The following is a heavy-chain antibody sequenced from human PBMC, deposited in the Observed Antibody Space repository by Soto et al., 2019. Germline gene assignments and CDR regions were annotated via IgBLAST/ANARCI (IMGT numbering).Heavy chain of an antibody. J-gene: IGHJ6*02. CDR1: GGTFSSYA. Sequence: AASVKVSCKASGGTFSSYAISWVRQAPGQGLEWMGGIIPIFGTANYAQKFQGRVTITADESTSTAYMELSSLRSEDTAVYYCARGDDLPYYGMDVWGQGTTVTVSS. CDR3: ARGDDLPYYGMDV. D-gene: IGHD1-1*01. CDR2: IIPIFGTA. V-gene: IGHV1-69*13.